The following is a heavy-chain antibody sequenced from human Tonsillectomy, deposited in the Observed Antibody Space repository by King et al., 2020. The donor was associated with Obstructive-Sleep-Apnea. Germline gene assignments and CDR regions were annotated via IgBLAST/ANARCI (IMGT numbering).Heavy chain of an antibody. Sequence: VQLVESGGGLVQPGGSLRLSCAVNGLTFSSSWMSWVRQAPGKGLEFLANIKPDGTLKFYADSVKGRFTISRDNAENSQYLQMNSLRAEDTAVYFCATDLSWGSDWGQGTLVTVSS. J-gene: IGHJ4*02. CDR2: IKPDGTLK. CDR1: GLTFSSSW. V-gene: IGHV3-7*03. CDR3: ATDLSWGSD. D-gene: IGHD2-15*01.